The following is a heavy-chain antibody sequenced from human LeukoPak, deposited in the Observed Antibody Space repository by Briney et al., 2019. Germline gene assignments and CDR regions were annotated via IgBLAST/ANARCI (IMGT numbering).Heavy chain of an antibody. V-gene: IGHV3-7*01. CDR3: VRGATYGGNDH. J-gene: IGHJ4*02. Sequence: SGGSLRLSCGASGFTFSSHWMSWVRQAPGKGLEWVAIINPDGSWGTFVDSVKGRFTISRDNAKNSLFLQMSSLRAEDTAVYYCVRGATYGGNDHWGQGTLVTVSS. CDR1: GFTFSSHW. D-gene: IGHD4-23*01. CDR2: INPDGSWG.